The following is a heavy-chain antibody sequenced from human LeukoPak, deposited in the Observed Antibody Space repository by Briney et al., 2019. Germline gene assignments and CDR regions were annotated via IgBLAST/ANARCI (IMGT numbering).Heavy chain of an antibody. CDR3: ARGSHYDYVWGSYRSPPQW. J-gene: IGHJ4*02. Sequence: GASVKVSCKASGYTFTGYYMHWVRQATGQGLEWMGWMNPNSGNTGYAQKFQGRVTMTRNTSISTAYMELSSLRSEDTAVYYCARGSHYDYVWGSYRSPPQWWGQGTLVTVSS. D-gene: IGHD3-16*02. CDR1: GYTFTGYY. CDR2: MNPNSGNT. V-gene: IGHV1-8*02.